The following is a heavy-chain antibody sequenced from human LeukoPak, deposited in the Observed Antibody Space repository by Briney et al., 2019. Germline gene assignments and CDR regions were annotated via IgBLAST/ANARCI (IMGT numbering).Heavy chain of an antibody. D-gene: IGHD3-22*01. V-gene: IGHV4-34*01. Sequence: SETLSLTCAVYGGSFSGYYWSWIRQPPGKGLEWIGEINHSGSTNYNPSLKSRVTISVDTSKNQFSLKLSSVTAADTAVYYCARGRMYTMIVVVIAGDAFDIWGHGTMVTVSS. J-gene: IGHJ3*02. CDR1: GGSFSGYY. CDR2: INHSGST. CDR3: ARGRMYTMIVVVIAGDAFDI.